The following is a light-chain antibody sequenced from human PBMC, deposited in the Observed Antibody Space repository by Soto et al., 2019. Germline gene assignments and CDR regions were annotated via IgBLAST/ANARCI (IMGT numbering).Light chain of an antibody. CDR1: QSVSSRY. CDR3: QQYITSPPMYT. Sequence: ETVLTQSPGTLSLSPGERATLSCRASQSVSSRYLAWYQQKPGQAPRLLIYGASSRATGIPDRFSGSGSGTEFTLTISRLEHEDFAVYYCQQYITSPPMYTFGQGTKLEIK. J-gene: IGKJ2*01. CDR2: GAS. V-gene: IGKV3-20*01.